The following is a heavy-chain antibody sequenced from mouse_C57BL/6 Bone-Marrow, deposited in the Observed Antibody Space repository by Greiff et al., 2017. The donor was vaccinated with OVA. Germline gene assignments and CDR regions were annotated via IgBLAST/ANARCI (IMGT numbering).Heavy chain of an antibody. Sequence: QVQLKESGPGLVQPSQSLSITCTVSGFSLTSYGVHWVRQSPGKGLEWLGVIWSGGSTDCNAAFISRLSISKYNSKSQVFFKMNSLQADDTAIYYCALMGGNYPMDYWGQGTSVTVSS. CDR3: ALMGGNYPMDY. CDR2: IWSGGST. CDR1: GFSLTSYG. J-gene: IGHJ4*01. D-gene: IGHD2-1*01. V-gene: IGHV2-2*01.